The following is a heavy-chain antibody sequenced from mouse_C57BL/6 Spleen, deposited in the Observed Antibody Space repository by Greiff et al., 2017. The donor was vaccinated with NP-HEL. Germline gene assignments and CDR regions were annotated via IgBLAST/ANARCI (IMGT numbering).Heavy chain of an antibody. J-gene: IGHJ2*01. Sequence: QVQLQQPGAELVKPGASVKMSCKASGYTFTSYWITWVKQRPGQGLEWIGDIYPGSGSTNYNEKFKSKATLTVDTSSSTAYMQFSSLTSEDAAVYYCAREGDITTVVDYWGQGTTLTVSS. CDR2: IYPGSGST. D-gene: IGHD1-1*01. CDR1: GYTFTSYW. CDR3: AREGDITTVVDY. V-gene: IGHV1-55*01.